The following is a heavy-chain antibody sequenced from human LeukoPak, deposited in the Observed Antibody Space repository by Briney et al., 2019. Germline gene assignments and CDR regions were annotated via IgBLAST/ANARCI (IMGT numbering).Heavy chain of an antibody. CDR3: ARGADHTVTTFGYYYYMDV. V-gene: IGHV4-34*01. D-gene: IGHD4-17*01. Sequence: PSETLSLTCAVYGGSFSGYYWSWIRQPPGKGLEGIGEINHSGSTNYNPSLKSRVTISVDTSKNQFSLKLSSVTAADTAVYYCARGADHTVTTFGYYYYMDVWGKGTTVTVSS. J-gene: IGHJ6*03. CDR1: GGSFSGYY. CDR2: INHSGST.